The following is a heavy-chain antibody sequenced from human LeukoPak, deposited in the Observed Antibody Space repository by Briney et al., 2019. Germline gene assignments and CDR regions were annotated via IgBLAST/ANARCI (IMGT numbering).Heavy chain of an antibody. CDR1: GFTFSSYA. CDR3: ARSSGSIFYYYYMDV. CDR2: ISYDGSNK. V-gene: IGHV3-30*04. J-gene: IGHJ6*03. Sequence: PGRSLRLSCAASGFTFSSYAMHWVRQAPGKGLEGVAVISYDGSNKYYADSVKGRFTISRDNSKNTLYLQMNSLRAEDTAVYYCARSSGSIFYYYYMDVWGKGTTVTVSS. D-gene: IGHD3-10*01.